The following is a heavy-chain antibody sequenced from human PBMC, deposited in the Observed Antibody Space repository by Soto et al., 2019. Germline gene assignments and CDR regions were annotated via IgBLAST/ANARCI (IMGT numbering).Heavy chain of an antibody. Sequence: GGSLRLSCAASGFTFSSYSMKWVRQAPGKGLEWVSSISSSSSYMYYADSVKGRFTISRDNAKNSLYLQMNSLRAEDTAVYYCARGGVIVPGYGMDVWGQGTTVTVSS. CDR2: ISSSSSYM. V-gene: IGHV3-21*01. CDR3: ARGGVIVPGYGMDV. J-gene: IGHJ6*02. D-gene: IGHD2-2*01. CDR1: GFTFSSYS.